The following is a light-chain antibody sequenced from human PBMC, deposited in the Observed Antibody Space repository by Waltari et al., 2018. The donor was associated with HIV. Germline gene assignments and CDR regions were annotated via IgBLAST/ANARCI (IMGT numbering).Light chain of an antibody. Sequence: SALTQPASVSGSPGQPVTTSCTGTSSEFDLHHFFSWSQQHPGTAPQLIIFGFHSRPSGISSRFSASKSGDTASLTISGLQSGDEADYYCTTYTAKDSLLIGSGTKLTVL. CDR3: TTYTAKDSLL. CDR1: SSEFDLHHF. J-gene: IGLJ2*01. V-gene: IGLV2-14*01. CDR2: GFH.